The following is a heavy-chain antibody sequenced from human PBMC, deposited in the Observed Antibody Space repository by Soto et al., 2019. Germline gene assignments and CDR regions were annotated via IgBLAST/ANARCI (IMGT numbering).Heavy chain of an antibody. V-gene: IGHV1-2*04. CDR2: INPRSGGT. CDR1: GYTLTDYY. D-gene: IGHD3-22*01. J-gene: IGHJ1*01. Sequence: EASVKVSCKASGYTLTDYYIHWVRQAPGQGLEWMGWINPRSGGTKYAQNFQGWVTMTRDTSISSAYMELTRLTSNDTAVYYCARGGQNYYDSSRYSEYFHHWGQGTLVTVSS. CDR3: ARGGQNYYDSSRYSEYFHH.